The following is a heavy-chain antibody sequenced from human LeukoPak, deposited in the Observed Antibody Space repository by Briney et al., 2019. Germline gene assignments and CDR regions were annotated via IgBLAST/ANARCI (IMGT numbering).Heavy chain of an antibody. CDR3: ARDGAAYRY. Sequence: SETLSLTCAVYGGSFSGYYWSWIRQPPGKGLEWIGEINHSGSTNYNPSLKSRVTISVDTSKNQFSLKLHSVTAADTAVYYCARDGAAYRYWGQGTLVTVSS. CDR2: INHSGST. V-gene: IGHV4-34*01. J-gene: IGHJ4*02. CDR1: GGSFSGYY. D-gene: IGHD1-26*01.